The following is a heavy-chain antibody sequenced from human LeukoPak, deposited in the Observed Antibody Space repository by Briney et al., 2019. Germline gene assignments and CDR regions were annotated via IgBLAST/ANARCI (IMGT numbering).Heavy chain of an antibody. CDR1: GFTFSSYG. Sequence: GGSLRLSCGVSGFTFSSYGMSWVRQAPGKGREWVSVISGSGYNTDYADSVKSRFTISRDNYRPYLQMNSLRPEDTAVYYCAKHSGSYFVYYFDYWGQGTLVTVSS. CDR2: ISGSGYNT. D-gene: IGHD1-26*01. V-gene: IGHV3-23*01. CDR3: AKHSGSYFVYYFDY. J-gene: IGHJ4*02.